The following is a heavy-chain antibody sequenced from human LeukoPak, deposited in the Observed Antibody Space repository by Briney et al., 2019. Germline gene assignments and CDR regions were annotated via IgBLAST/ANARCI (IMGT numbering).Heavy chain of an antibody. J-gene: IGHJ4*02. CDR3: ARDRLGYDSSGPFDF. CDR1: GYTFTSYD. V-gene: IGHV1-2*02. Sequence: GASVKVSCKASGYTFTSYDINWVRQAPGQGLEWMGWINPNNSVTNYVQKFQGRVTMTRDASITTAYMELSRLRSDDTAVYYCARDRLGYDSSGPFDFWGQGTLVTVSS. D-gene: IGHD3-22*01. CDR2: INPNNSVT.